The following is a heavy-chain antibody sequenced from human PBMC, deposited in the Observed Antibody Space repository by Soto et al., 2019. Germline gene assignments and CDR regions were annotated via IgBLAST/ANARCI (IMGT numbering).Heavy chain of an antibody. Sequence: SETLSLTCAVSGGSISSSNWWSWVRQPPGKGLEWIGEIYHSGTSSYSPSLKSRVTMFVDTSKNNFSLRLTSVTAADTAVYYCVRREAVAGSQFDFWGQGTLVTVSS. D-gene: IGHD6-19*01. J-gene: IGHJ4*02. CDR3: VRREAVAGSQFDF. CDR2: IYHSGTS. CDR1: GGSISSSNW. V-gene: IGHV4-4*02.